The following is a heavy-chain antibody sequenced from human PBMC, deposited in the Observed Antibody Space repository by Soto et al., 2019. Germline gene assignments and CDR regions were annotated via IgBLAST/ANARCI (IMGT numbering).Heavy chain of an antibody. CDR1: GFIFSIYA. CDR2: NSIDGSRT. CDR3: VKGGYYYDGSAYYPFDY. D-gene: IGHD3-22*01. V-gene: IGHV3-64D*06. J-gene: IGHJ4*02. Sequence: PGGSLRLSCSGSGFIFSIYAIHWVRQAPGKELEYVSFNSIDGSRTHYAETVKGRFTISRDNSKNTAYLQMSSLRPEDTAVYYCVKGGYYYDGSAYYPFDYWGQGRMVTVSS.